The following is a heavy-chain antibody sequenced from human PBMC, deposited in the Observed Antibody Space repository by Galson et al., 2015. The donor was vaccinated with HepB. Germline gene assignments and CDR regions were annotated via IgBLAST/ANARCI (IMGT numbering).Heavy chain of an antibody. CDR2: IKQDGSEK. J-gene: IGHJ5*02. CDR1: GFTFNKHA. V-gene: IGHV3-7*03. CDR3: ARGFKASGTRNWFDP. D-gene: IGHD3-10*01. Sequence: SLRLSCAASGFTFNKHAITWVRQAPGKGLEWVANIKQDGSEKYYVDSVKGRFTISRDNAKNSLYLQMNSLRAEDTAVYYCARGFKASGTRNWFDPWGQGTLVTVSS.